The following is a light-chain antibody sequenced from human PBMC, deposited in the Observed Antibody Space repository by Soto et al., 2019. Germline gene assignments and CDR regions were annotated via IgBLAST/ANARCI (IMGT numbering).Light chain of an antibody. CDR1: QSVASTN. CDR3: QQHGDSPQIT. CDR2: GAS. V-gene: IGKV3-20*01. Sequence: EIVLTQSPDPLSLSPGEKATLSCRASQSVASTNLACYQQNPGQAPRLLIYGASSRATGVPERFTGSGSGTDFSRTISRLEPEDCEVYYCQQHGDSPQITFGPGTKMDIK. J-gene: IGKJ3*01.